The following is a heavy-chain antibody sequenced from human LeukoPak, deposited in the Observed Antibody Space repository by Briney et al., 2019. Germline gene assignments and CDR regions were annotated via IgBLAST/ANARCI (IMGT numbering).Heavy chain of an antibody. CDR1: GFTFSDYY. Sequence: PGGSLRLSCAASGFTFSDYYMSWIRQAPGKGLEWVSYISSSGSTIYYADSVKGRFTISRDNAKNSLYLQMNSLRAEDTVVYYCARTSTGGSDYDILTGYYNRRGAFDYWGQGTLVTVSS. CDR2: ISSSGSTI. CDR3: ARTSTGGSDYDILTGYYNRRGAFDY. D-gene: IGHD3-9*01. V-gene: IGHV3-11*01. J-gene: IGHJ4*02.